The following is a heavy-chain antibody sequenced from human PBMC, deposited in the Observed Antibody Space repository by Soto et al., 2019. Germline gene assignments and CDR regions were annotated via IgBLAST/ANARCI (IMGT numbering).Heavy chain of an antibody. CDR2: ISYDGSDK. CDR3: ATMERLFDY. V-gene: IGHV3-30*03. CDR1: GFTFSDYG. Sequence: GGSLRLSCAASGFTFSDYGMHWVRQAPGTGLEWVAVISYDGSDKYYADSVKGRFTISRDNSKNRLYLQMNSLRAEDTAVCYCATMERLFDYWGQGTLVTVSS. J-gene: IGHJ4*02. D-gene: IGHD3-3*01.